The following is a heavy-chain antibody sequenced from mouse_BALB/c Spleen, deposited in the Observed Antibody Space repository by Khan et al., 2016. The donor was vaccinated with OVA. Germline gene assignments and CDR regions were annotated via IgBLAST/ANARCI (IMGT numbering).Heavy chain of an antibody. Sequence: EVQLQESGPGLVKPSQSLSLTCTVTGYSITSDYAWNWIRQFPGNKLEWMGYISYSGRTSYNPSFKSRIPITRVTSQNQFFLQLNSVTTEDTAPFYCARSGTITTVVATDFDYWGQGTTLTVSS. CDR2: ISYSGRT. V-gene: IGHV3-2*02. CDR1: GYSITSDYA. J-gene: IGHJ2*01. D-gene: IGHD1-1*01. CDR3: ARSGTITTVVATDFDY.